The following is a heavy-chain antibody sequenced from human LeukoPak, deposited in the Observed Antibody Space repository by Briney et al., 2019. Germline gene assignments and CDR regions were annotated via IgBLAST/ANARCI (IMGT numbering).Heavy chain of an antibody. CDR3: ARERVTISALGGFDI. CDR1: GFTFSTYW. Sequence: GGSLRLSCAASGFTFSTYWMSWVRQAPGKGLEWVANIKEDESEKYYVDSVKGRFTISRDNAQNSLNLQMNSLRPEDTAIYYCARERVTISALGGFDIWGQGTMVTVSS. J-gene: IGHJ3*02. V-gene: IGHV3-7*01. CDR2: IKEDESEK. D-gene: IGHD7-27*01.